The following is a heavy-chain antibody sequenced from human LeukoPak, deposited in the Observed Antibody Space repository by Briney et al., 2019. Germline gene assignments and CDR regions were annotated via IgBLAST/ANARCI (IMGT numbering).Heavy chain of an antibody. V-gene: IGHV4-4*07. D-gene: IGHD3-9*01. J-gene: IGHJ5*02. CDR1: GGSISSYY. CDR3: ASSPYDILTGYQKYNWFDP. CDR2: IYTSGST. Sequence: SETLSLTCTVSGGSISSYYWSWIRQPAGKGLEWIGRIYTSGSTNYNPSLKSRVTMSVDTSKNQFSLKLSSVTAADTAVYYCASSPYDILTGYQKYNWFDPWGQGTLVTVSS.